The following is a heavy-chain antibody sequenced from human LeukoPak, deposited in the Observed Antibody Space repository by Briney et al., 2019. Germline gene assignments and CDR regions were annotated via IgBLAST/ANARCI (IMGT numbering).Heavy chain of an antibody. CDR2: INPNSGAT. CDR3: ARALRYDDSSGYYAY. CDR1: GYTFSGYY. J-gene: IGHJ4*02. D-gene: IGHD3-22*01. V-gene: IGHV1-2*02. Sequence: GASVKVSCKASGYTFSGYYMHWVRPAPGQGLEWMGWINPNSGATNYAQTLQGRVTMTRDTSISIVYMELSRLRTDDTAVYYCARALRYDDSSGYYAYWGQGTLVTVSS.